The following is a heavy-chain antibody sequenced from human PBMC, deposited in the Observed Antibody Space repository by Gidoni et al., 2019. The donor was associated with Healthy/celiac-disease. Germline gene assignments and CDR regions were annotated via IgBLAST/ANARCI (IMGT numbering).Heavy chain of an antibody. CDR3: ARVPLTMIVVVNFFDY. V-gene: IGHV3-21*01. CDR1: GFTFSSYG. CDR2: ISSSSSYI. D-gene: IGHD3-22*01. Sequence: EVQLVESGGGLVKPGGSLRLSCAASGFTFSSYGMNWVRQAPGKGLEWVSSISSSSSYIYYADSVKGRFTISRDNAKNSLYLQMNSLRAEDTAVYYCARVPLTMIVVVNFFDYWGQGTLVTVSS. J-gene: IGHJ4*02.